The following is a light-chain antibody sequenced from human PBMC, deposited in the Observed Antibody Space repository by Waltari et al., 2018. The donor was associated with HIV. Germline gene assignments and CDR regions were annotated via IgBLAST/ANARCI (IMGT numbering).Light chain of an antibody. J-gene: IGLJ3*02. CDR2: GNN. V-gene: IGLV1-40*01. Sequence: QSVLTQPPSVSGAPGQRVTFSCTGSSSNIGAGHDVHWYQQLPGTDPKPLIYGNNNRPSGVPDRFSGSKSGTSASLAITGLQAEDEGDYYCQSYDSSLSGPVFGGGTKLTVL. CDR1: SSNIGAGHD. CDR3: QSYDSSLSGPV.